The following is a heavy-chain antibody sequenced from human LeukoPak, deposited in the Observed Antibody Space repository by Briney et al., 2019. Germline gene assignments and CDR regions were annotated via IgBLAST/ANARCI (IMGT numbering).Heavy chain of an antibody. V-gene: IGHV3-48*02. Sequence: GGSLRLSCAASGINFSGYIMHWVRQAPGKGLEWVSYISGSSRTIYYADSVKGRFTISRDNAKNSLHLQINSLRDEDTAVYYCAIRGYYDTTYAYDYHAMDVWGQGTAVTVSS. CDR2: ISGSSRTI. J-gene: IGHJ6*02. CDR3: AIRGYYDTTYAYDYHAMDV. D-gene: IGHD3-22*01. CDR1: GINFSGYI.